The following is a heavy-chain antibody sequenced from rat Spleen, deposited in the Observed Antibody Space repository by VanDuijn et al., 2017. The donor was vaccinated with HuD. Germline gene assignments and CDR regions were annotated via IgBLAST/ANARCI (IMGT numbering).Heavy chain of an antibody. D-gene: IGHD1-4*01. CDR2: VSSGGNT. Sequence: QVQLKESGPGLVQPSQTLSLTCTVSGFSLTSDGVSWVRQPPGKGLEWIAAVSSGGNTYYNSALKSRLSISRDTAKSQVFLKMNSLQTEDTATYFCTRESLPGFNSHWFVSWGQGTLVTVSS. J-gene: IGHJ3*01. CDR1: GFSLTSDG. V-gene: IGHV2S12*01. CDR3: TRESLPGFNSHWFVS.